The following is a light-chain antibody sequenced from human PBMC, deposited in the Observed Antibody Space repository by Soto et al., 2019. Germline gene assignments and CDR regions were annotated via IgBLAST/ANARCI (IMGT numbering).Light chain of an antibody. CDR3: QQYDSYPYT. CDR1: QTIGGW. J-gene: IGKJ2*01. Sequence: DIQMTQSPSTLSASVGDTVTITCRASQTIGGWVAWFQQKPGRAPKLLIFASSQLETGVPSRFSGGGSGTKFTLSITSLQPDYFATYCCQQYDSYPYTFGQGTKLE. V-gene: IGKV1-5*03. CDR2: ASS.